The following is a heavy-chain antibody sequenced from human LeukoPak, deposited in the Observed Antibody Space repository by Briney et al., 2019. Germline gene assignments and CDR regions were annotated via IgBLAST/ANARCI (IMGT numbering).Heavy chain of an antibody. D-gene: IGHD5-12*01. CDR1: GGSISSYY. CDR3: ASGGADSGSLFDY. Sequence: SETLSLTCTVSGGSISSYYWSWIRQPPGKGLEWIGYIYYSGSTNYNPSLKSRVTISVDTSKNQFSLKLSSVTAADTAVYYCASGGADSGSLFDYWGQGTLVTVSS. CDR2: IYYSGST. J-gene: IGHJ4*02. V-gene: IGHV4-59*08.